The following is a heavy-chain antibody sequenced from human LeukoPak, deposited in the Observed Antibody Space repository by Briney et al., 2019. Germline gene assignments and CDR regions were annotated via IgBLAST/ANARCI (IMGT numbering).Heavy chain of an antibody. CDR1: GGPISSYY. Sequence: SETLSLTCTVSGGPISSYYWSWIRQPPGKGLEWIGYIYTSGSTNYNTSLKSRVTISVDTSKNQFSLKLSSVTAADTAVYYCARAIAAHYWFDPWGQGTLVTVSS. V-gene: IGHV4-4*09. J-gene: IGHJ5*02. CDR2: IYTSGST. CDR3: ARAIAAHYWFDP. D-gene: IGHD6-6*01.